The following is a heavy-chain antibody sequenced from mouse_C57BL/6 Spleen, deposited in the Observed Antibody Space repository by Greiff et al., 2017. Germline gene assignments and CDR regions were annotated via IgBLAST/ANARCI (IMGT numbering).Heavy chain of an antibody. CDR3: ARWGDDYPYYFDY. V-gene: IGHV1-81*01. D-gene: IGHD2-4*01. CDR1: GYTFTSYG. CDR2: IYPRSGNT. Sequence: QVQLQQSGAELARPGASVKLSCKASGYTFTSYGISWVKQRTGQGLEWIGEIYPRSGNTYYNEKFKGKATLTADKSSSTAYMELRSLTSEDAAVYVCARWGDDYPYYFDYWGKGTTRTVSS. J-gene: IGHJ2*01.